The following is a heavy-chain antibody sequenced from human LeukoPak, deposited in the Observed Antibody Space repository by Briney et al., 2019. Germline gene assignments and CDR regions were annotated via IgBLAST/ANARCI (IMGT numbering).Heavy chain of an antibody. J-gene: IGHJ6*03. D-gene: IGHD3-9*01. CDR3: ARDDWSVTSYYMDV. Sequence: PGGSLRLSCAASGFTFSSYGMHWVRQAPGKGLEWVAVIWYDGSNKYYADSVKGRFTISRDNSKNTLYLQMNSLRAEDTAVYYCARDDWSVTSYYMDVWGKGTTVTVSS. V-gene: IGHV3-33*01. CDR2: IWYDGSNK. CDR1: GFTFSSYG.